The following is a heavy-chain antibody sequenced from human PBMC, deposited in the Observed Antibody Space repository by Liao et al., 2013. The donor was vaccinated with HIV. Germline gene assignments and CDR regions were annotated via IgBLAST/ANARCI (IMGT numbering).Heavy chain of an antibody. J-gene: IGHJ6*04. CDR2: INHSGST. V-gene: IGHV4-34*01. D-gene: IGHD2-21*01. CDR3: ARVTYCTGDCYSTYFYKMDV. CDR1: GGSFSGYY. Sequence: QVQLQQWGAGLLKPSETLSLTCAVYGGSFSGYYWSWIRQPPGKGLEWIGEINHSGSTDYNPSLKSRVTISVDTSKNQFSLNLSSVTAADTAVYFCARVTYCTGDCYSTYFYKMDVWAKGPRSPSPQ.